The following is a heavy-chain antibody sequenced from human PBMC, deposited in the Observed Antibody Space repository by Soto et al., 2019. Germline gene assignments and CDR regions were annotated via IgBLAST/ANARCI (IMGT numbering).Heavy chain of an antibody. CDR2: IYHSGGT. V-gene: IGHV4-4*02. D-gene: IGHD2-2*01. CDR1: GGSISSSNW. J-gene: IGHJ3*02. CDR3: ARDLRGGGIVVASQLSDAFDI. Sequence: QVQLQESGPGLVKPSGTLSLTCAVSGGSISSSNWWSWVRQPPGKGLEWIGEIYHSGGTNYNPSLKNRVTISVNKYKNQFSLKLSSVTAADTAVYYCARDLRGGGIVVASQLSDAFDIWGQGTMVTVSS.